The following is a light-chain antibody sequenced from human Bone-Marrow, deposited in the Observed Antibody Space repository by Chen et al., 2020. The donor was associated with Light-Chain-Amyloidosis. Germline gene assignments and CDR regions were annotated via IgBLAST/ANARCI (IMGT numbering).Light chain of an antibody. J-gene: IGLJ2*01. Sequence: QSALTQPPSASGSAGQSAAISCPGTSSDVGGYNHVSWYQQYPGKAPKVIIYEVSNRPSGVPDRFSGSKSGNTASLTVSGLQAEDEADYYGSSYAGGNSVIFGGGTKLTVL. V-gene: IGLV2-8*01. CDR1: SSDVGGYNH. CDR2: EVS. CDR3: SSYAGGNSVI.